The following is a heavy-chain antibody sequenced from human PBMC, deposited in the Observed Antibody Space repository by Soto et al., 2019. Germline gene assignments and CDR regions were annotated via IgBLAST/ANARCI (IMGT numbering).Heavy chain of an antibody. CDR2: IYYSGST. CDR1: GGSISSGDYY. CDR3: ARDGLGRANCISTSCLNWFDP. Sequence: QVQLQESGPGLVKPSQTLSLTCTVSGGSISSGDYYWSWIRQPPGKGLEWIGYIYYSGSTYYNPSLXXXVTISVDTAKXXFXLXXSSVTAADTAVYYCARDGLGRANCISTSCLNWFDPWGQGTLVTVSS. V-gene: IGHV4-30-4*01. D-gene: IGHD2-2*01. J-gene: IGHJ5*02.